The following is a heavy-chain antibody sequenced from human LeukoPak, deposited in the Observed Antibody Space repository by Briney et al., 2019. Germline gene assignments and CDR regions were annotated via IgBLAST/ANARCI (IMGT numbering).Heavy chain of an antibody. J-gene: IGHJ4*02. D-gene: IGHD2-15*01. CDR2: INHSGST. Sequence: PSETLSLTCAVYGGSFSGYYWSWIRQPPGKGLEWIGEINHSGSTNYNPSLKSRVTISVDTSKNQFSLKLSSVTAADTAVYYCARWRRWSEIQGFDYWGQGTLVTVSS. CDR1: GGSFSGYY. V-gene: IGHV4-34*01. CDR3: ARWRRWSEIQGFDY.